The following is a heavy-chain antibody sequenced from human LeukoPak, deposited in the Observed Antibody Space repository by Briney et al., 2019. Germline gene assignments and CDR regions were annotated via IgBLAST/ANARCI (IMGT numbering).Heavy chain of an antibody. CDR2: ISNDGGGT. D-gene: IGHD3-22*01. CDR3: AKGNSGYFADL. J-gene: IGHJ5*02. CDR1: GFIFNNYG. V-gene: IGHV3-23*01. Sequence: PGGSLRLSCSASGFIFNNYGLMWVRQAPGKGPEWVSAISNDGGGTTYADFVKGRFTISRDNSKNTLSLQMNSLRLEDTALYYCAKGNSGYFADLWGQGTVVTVSS.